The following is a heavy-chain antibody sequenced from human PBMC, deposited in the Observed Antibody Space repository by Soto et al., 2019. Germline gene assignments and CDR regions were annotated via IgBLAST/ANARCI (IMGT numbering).Heavy chain of an antibody. CDR1: GGTFSSYA. V-gene: IGHV1-69*13. CDR3: ARQRQWLPPQFDY. D-gene: IGHD6-19*01. CDR2: IIPIFGTA. J-gene: IGHJ4*02. Sequence: SVKVSCKASGGTFSSYAISWVRQAPGQGLEWMGGIIPIFGTANYAQKFQGRVTITADESTSTAYMELSSLRSGDTAVYYCARQRQWLPPQFDYWGQGTLVTVSS.